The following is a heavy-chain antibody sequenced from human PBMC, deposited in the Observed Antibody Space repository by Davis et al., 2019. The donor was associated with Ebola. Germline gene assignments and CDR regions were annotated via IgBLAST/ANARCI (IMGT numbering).Heavy chain of an antibody. CDR2: IYYSGST. J-gene: IGHJ6*02. CDR3: ARLSSSGDGMDV. CDR1: GGSISSYY. Sequence: SETLSLTCTVSGGSISSYYWSWIRQPPGKGLEWIGYIYYSGSTNYNPSLKSRVTISVDTSKNQFSLKLSSVTAADTAVYYCARLSSSGDGMDVWGQGTTVTVSS. V-gene: IGHV4-59*12. D-gene: IGHD6-6*01.